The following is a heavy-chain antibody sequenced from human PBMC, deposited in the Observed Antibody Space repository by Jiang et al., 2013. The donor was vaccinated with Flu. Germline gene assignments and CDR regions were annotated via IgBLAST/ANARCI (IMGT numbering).Heavy chain of an antibody. CDR3: ARIVCSGGSCYSNYGLDV. J-gene: IGHJ6*02. Sequence: VQLLESGGGLVKPGGSLRLSCAASGFTFSTYSMNWVRQAPGKGLEWVSSISSTIAYIYYADSVKGRFTVSRDNAKNSLYLQMNSLRAEDTAVYYCARIVCSGGSCYSNYGLDVWGQGTTVTVS. CDR1: GFTFSTYS. D-gene: IGHD2-15*01. CDR2: ISSTIAYI. V-gene: IGHV3-21*01.